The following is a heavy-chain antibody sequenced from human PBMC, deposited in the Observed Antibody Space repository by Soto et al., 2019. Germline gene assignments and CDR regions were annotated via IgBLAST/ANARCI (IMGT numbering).Heavy chain of an antibody. D-gene: IGHD6-13*01. CDR3: ARRGYGSRWPNVYMDV. J-gene: IGHJ6*03. V-gene: IGHV3-64*01. Sequence: EAQLVESGGGLVQPGGSLRLSCAASGFTFSNNEMHWVRQAPGKGLKYVSGISNNGAHTDYAKSVKGRFTISRDNSENTLYLQMGSLRAEDMALYYCARRGYGSRWPNVYMDVWGKGTTVTVSS. CDR1: GFTFSNNE. CDR2: ISNNGAHT.